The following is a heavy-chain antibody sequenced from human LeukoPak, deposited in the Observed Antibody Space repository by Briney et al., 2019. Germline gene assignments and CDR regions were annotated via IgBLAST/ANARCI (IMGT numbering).Heavy chain of an antibody. J-gene: IGHJ5*02. CDR2: ITIYNGNT. D-gene: IGHD6-13*01. V-gene: IGHV1-18*01. Sequence: ASVKVSCKTSGYIFTTHGISWVRLAPGQGLEWMGWITIYNGNTHYAQKFQGRVTLTTDTSTSTAYMELRSLGSDDTAVYYCARGLGSSWTPSWFDPWGQGTQVTVS. CDR1: GYIFTTHG. CDR3: ARGLGSSWTPSWFDP.